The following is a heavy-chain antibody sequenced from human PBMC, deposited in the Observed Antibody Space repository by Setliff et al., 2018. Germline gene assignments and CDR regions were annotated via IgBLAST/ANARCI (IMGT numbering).Heavy chain of an antibody. V-gene: IGHV7-4-1*02. CDR3: ARDSSGWSGFSRLVGVYYYYMDV. CDR1: GYTFTTYT. CDR2: INTYTGNP. J-gene: IGHJ6*03. Sequence: ASVKVSCKASGYTFTTYTMNWVRPAPGQGLEWMGWINTYTGNPTYARGFTGRFVFSLDTSVSTAYLQISSLKAEDTAVYYCARDSSGWSGFSRLVGVYYYYMDVWGKGTTVTVSS. D-gene: IGHD6-19*01.